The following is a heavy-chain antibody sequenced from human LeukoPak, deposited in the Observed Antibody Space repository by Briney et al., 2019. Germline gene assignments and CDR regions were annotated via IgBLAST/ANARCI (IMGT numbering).Heavy chain of an antibody. J-gene: IGHJ5*02. Sequence: ASVKVSCKASGYTFTSYGISWVRQAPGQGLEWMGWISAYNGNTNYAQKLQGRVTMTTDTSTSTAYMELRSLRSGDTAVYYCARAGYYDSSGYSSWFDPWGQGTLVTVSS. CDR1: GYTFTSYG. D-gene: IGHD3-22*01. CDR2: ISAYNGNT. V-gene: IGHV1-18*01. CDR3: ARAGYYDSSGYSSWFDP.